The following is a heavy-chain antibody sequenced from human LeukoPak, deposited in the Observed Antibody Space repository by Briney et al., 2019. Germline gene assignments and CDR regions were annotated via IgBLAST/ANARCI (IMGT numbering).Heavy chain of an antibody. CDR3: AREILYDSTGYYL. CDR2: IYYSGST. D-gene: IGHD3-22*01. J-gene: IGHJ4*02. CDR1: GGSISSTTDS. Sequence: TSETLSLTCTVSGGSISSTTDSWGWIRQPPGKGLEWIGSIYYSGSTYYNPSLKSRVTISIDTSKNQFSLRLRSVTAADTAVYYCAREILYDSTGYYLWGQGTVVTVSS. V-gene: IGHV4-39*07.